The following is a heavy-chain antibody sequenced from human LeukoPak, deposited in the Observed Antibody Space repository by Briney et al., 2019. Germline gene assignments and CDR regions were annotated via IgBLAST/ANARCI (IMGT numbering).Heavy chain of an antibody. D-gene: IGHD3-3*01. V-gene: IGHV3-30-3*01. CDR3: ARDRAGYDFWSGFDY. CDR1: GFTFSSYA. CDR2: ISYDGSNK. Sequence: PGGSLRLSCAASGFTFSSYAMHWVRQAPGKGLEWVAVISYDGSNKYYADSVKGRFTISRDNSKNTLYLQMNSLRAEDTAVYYCARDRAGYDFWSGFDYWGQGTLVTVSS. J-gene: IGHJ4*02.